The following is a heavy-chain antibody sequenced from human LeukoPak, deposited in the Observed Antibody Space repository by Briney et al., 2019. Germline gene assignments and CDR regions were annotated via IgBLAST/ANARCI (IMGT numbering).Heavy chain of an antibody. CDR2: FDPEDGET. D-gene: IGHD6-19*01. Sequence: ASVKVSCKVSGYTLTELSMHWVRQAPGKGLEWMGGFDPEDGETIYAQKFQGRVTMTEDTSTDTAYMELSSLRSEDTAVYYCARAGLGCVAVAGRLGYWGQGTLVTVSS. V-gene: IGHV1-24*01. J-gene: IGHJ4*02. CDR3: ARAGLGCVAVAGRLGY. CDR1: GYTLTELS.